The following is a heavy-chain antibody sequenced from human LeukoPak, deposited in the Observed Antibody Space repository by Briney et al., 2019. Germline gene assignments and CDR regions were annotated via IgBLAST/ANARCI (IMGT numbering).Heavy chain of an antibody. V-gene: IGHV3-7*01. Sequence: PGGSLRLSCAASGFTFSSYWMSWVRQAPGKGLEWVANIKQDGSEKYYVDSVKGRFTLSRDNAKNSLYLQMNSLRAEDTVVYYCARDHTAMDHFDYWGQGTLVTVSS. CDR3: ARDHTAMDHFDY. D-gene: IGHD5-18*01. CDR2: IKQDGSEK. J-gene: IGHJ4*02. CDR1: GFTFSSYW.